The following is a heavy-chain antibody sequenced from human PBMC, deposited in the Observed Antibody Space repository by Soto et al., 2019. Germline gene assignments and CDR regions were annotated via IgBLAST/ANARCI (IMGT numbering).Heavy chain of an antibody. CDR1: GFIFSTYA. Sequence: SLRLSCAASGFIFSTYAMNWVRQAPGKGLECVSAISNTGSSTFYAESVRGRFTISRDNSINTLYLQMTSLRTEDTAVYYCAHPRGYGVFDAVDIWGQGTMVTVSS. CDR3: AHPRGYGVFDAVDI. V-gene: IGHV3-23*01. J-gene: IGHJ3*02. CDR2: ISNTGSST. D-gene: IGHD4-17*01.